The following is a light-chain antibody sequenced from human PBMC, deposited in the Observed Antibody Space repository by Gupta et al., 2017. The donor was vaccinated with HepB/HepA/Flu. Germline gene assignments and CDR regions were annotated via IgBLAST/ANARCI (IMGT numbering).Light chain of an antibody. J-gene: IGKJ4*01. Sequence: EIVLTQSPATLSLSPGERATLSCRASQSISSYLVWYQQKPGQAPRLLIYDASKRATGIPARFSGSGSGTXFTLTIXSLEPEDFAVYHCQQRTTWPLTFGXGTKVELK. CDR3: QQRTTWPLT. V-gene: IGKV3-11*01. CDR2: DAS. CDR1: QSISSY.